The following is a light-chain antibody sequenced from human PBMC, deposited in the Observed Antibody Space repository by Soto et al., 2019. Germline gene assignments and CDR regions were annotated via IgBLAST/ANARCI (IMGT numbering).Light chain of an antibody. V-gene: IGKV3-20*01. J-gene: IGKJ5*01. CDR2: GAS. CDR3: QQYTGPPTT. CDR1: QSVSSTY. Sequence: TQYPATLAVSPGEGATLSCRASQSVSSTYLAWYQQRPGQAPRLLIYGASSRATGIPDRFSGSGSGTDFTLTITRLEPEDSAVYFCQQYTGPPTTFGQGTLPE.